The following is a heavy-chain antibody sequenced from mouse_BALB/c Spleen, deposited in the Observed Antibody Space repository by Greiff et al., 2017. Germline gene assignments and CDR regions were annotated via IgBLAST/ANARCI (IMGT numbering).Heavy chain of an antibody. CDR1: GYTFTNYW. D-gene: IGHD2-3*01. J-gene: IGHJ4*01. Sequence: QVQLKQSGAELVGPGTSVKISCTASGYTFTNYWQGWVKQSPGQGLEWIGDIYPGGGYTNYTEIFMGKATLTADTYSSIGYKQLSSLTSEDSAVYFCARSDGRRDAMNYWGQGTSVTVSS. CDR2: IYPGGGYT. V-gene: IGHV1-63*02. CDR3: ARSDGRRDAMNY.